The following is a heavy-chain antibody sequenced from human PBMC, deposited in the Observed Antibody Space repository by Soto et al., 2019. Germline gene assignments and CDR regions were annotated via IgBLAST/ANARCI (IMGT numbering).Heavy chain of an antibody. V-gene: IGHV3-53*02. CDR2: IYSGGST. D-gene: IGHD3-22*01. CDR3: AREAVVVITGYYYYYGMDV. J-gene: IGHJ6*02. CDR1: GFTVSSNY. Sequence: EVQLVETGGGLIQPGGSLRLSCAASGFTVSSNYMSWVRQAPGKGLEWVSVIYSGGSTYYADSVKGRFTISRDNSKNTLNLQLTRLGAEDTAVYYCAREAVVVITGYYYYYGMDVWGQGTTVTVSS.